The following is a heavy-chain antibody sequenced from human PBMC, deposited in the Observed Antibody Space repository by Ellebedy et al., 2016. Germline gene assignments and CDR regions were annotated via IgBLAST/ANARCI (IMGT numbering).Heavy chain of an antibody. V-gene: IGHV3-7*01. Sequence: GGSLRLSCAASGFIFTNYWMGWVRQAPGKGLEWVANIRQDGKEAHYMDSVRGRFTILRDNTKDSLHLQMNSLTTEDTAVYYCVKMPDFDYWGQGTLVTVSS. CDR3: VKMPDFDY. J-gene: IGHJ4*02. CDR2: IRQDGKEA. CDR1: GFIFTNYW. D-gene: IGHD2-2*01.